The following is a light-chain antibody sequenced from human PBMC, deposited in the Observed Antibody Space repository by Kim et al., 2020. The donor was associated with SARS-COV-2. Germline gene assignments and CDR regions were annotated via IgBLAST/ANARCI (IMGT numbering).Light chain of an antibody. CDR2: YYS. CDR3: QVWDTTSNNYV. V-gene: IGLV3-21*04. CDR1: NIGSKS. Sequence: SVETARITGGGDNIGSKSVHGYQQKPGQAPGLVIYYYSDRPSGIPERFSGSNSGNTATLTISRVESGDEVDYFCQVWDTTSNNYVFGTGTKVTVL. J-gene: IGLJ1*01.